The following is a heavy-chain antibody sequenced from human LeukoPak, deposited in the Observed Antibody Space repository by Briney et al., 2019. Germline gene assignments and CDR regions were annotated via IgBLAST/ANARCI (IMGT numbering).Heavy chain of an antibody. J-gene: IGHJ4*02. Sequence: SETLSLTCAVSGGSISSGGYSWSWIRQPPGKGLEWIGYIYYSGSTYYNPSLKSRITISVDTSKNQFTLKLSSVTAADTAVYYCARDSVYSGSSLDYWGQGTLVTVSS. CDR1: GGSISSGGYS. V-gene: IGHV4-30-4*07. D-gene: IGHD1-26*01. CDR3: ARDSVYSGSSLDY. CDR2: IYYSGST.